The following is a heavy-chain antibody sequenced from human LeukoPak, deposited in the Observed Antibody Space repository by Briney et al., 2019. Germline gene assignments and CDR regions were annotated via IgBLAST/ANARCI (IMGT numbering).Heavy chain of an antibody. CDR1: GYSFTSYW. V-gene: IGHV1-46*01. Sequence: GESLKISCKGSGYSFTSYWIGWVRQAPGQGLEWMGIINPSGGSTSYAQKFQGRVTMTRDTSTSTVYMELSSLRSEDTAVYYCARDWSPILGGPYYGMDVWGQGTTVTVSS. D-gene: IGHD2-21*01. CDR3: ARDWSPILGGPYYGMDV. CDR2: INPSGGST. J-gene: IGHJ6*02.